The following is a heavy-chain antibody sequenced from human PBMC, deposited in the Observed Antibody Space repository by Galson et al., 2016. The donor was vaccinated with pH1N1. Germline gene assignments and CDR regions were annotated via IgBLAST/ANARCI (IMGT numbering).Heavy chain of an antibody. V-gene: IGHV4-4*02. CDR3: ARDGGDYGGAGQYKYFDT. CDR1: GFPFSTYGM. D-gene: IGHD4-23*01. J-gene: IGHJ5*02. Sequence: SLRLSCAASGFPFSTYGMHWVRQPPGQGLEWIGEIYHIGGTNYNPSLKSRVTISLDKSKNHFSLNLASVTAADTAVYYCARDGGDYGGAGQYKYFDTWGQGTLVTVSS. CDR2: IYHIGGT.